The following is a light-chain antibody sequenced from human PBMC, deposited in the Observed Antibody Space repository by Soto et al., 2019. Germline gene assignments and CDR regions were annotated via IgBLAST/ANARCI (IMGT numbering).Light chain of an antibody. V-gene: IGLV4-69*01. Sequence: QPVLTQSPSASASLGASVKLTCTLSSGHSSHAIAWHQQQPEKGPRYLMKLNSDGSHSKGDGIPDRFSGSSSGAERYLTISSLQSEDEADYYCQTWGTGIPWVFGGGTKLTVL. CDR3: QTWGTGIPWV. CDR2: LNSDGSH. CDR1: SGHSSHA. J-gene: IGLJ3*02.